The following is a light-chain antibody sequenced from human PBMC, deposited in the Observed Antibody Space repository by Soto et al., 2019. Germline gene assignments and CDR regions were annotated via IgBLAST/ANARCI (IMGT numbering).Light chain of an antibody. Sequence: DIQMTQSPSTLSSSVGDRVTITCWSSQSISAWLAWYQQKPGKAPKLLIYAASSLQSGVPSRFSGSGSGTDFTLTISCLQSEDFATYYCQQYYSYPPWTFGQGTKVDIK. CDR1: QSISAW. V-gene: IGKV1-5*01. J-gene: IGKJ1*01. CDR3: QQYYSYPPWT. CDR2: AAS.